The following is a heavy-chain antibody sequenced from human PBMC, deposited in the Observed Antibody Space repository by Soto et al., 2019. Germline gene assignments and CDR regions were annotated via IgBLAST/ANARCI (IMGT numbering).Heavy chain of an antibody. Sequence: SETLSLTCTVSGGSISSGGYFWSWIRQHPGKGLEWIGYIYYSGSTFYNPSLKSRVTISLDTSKNQFSLKLSSVTAADTAVYYCARGTTVVTRFDYWGQVNLVTVSS. CDR2: IYYSGST. CDR1: GGSISSGGYF. J-gene: IGHJ4*02. D-gene: IGHD4-17*01. V-gene: IGHV4-31*03. CDR3: ARGTTVVTRFDY.